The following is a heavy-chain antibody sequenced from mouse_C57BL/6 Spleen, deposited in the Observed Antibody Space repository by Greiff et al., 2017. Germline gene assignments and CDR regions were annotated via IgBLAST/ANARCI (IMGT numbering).Heavy chain of an antibody. CDR1: GFTFSDYG. CDR2: ISNLAYSI. CDR3: ARANWDEYYFDY. Sequence: EVQGVESGGGLVQPGGSLKLSCAASGFTFSDYGMAWVRQAPRKGPEWVAFISNLAYSIYYADTVTGRFTISRENAKNTLYLEMSSLRSEDTAMYYCARANWDEYYFDYWGQGTTLTVSS. V-gene: IGHV5-15*01. J-gene: IGHJ2*01. D-gene: IGHD4-1*01.